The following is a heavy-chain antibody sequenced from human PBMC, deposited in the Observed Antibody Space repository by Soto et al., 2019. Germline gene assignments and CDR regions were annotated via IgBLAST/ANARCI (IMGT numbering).Heavy chain of an antibody. Sequence: GASVKVSCKASGYTFSGHCIHWVRQAPGQGLEWMGWINPKTGDKIYAQKFQGRVTMTRDTSISTAYMELSRLGSDDTAVYYCARDLFPTEKNRNDAYNYFDTWGQGTPVTVSS. D-gene: IGHD3-16*01. CDR2: INPKTGDK. J-gene: IGHJ4*02. CDR3: ARDLFPTEKNRNDAYNYFDT. CDR1: GYTFSGHC. V-gene: IGHV1-2*02.